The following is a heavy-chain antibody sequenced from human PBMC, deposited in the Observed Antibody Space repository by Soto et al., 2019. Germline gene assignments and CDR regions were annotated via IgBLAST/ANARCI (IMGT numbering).Heavy chain of an antibody. Sequence: QLQLQESGPGLVKPSETLSLTCTVSGGSISSSSYYWGWIRQPPGKGLEWIGSIYYSGSTYYNPSLKSRFTISVDTSKNQFSLKLSSVTAADTAVYYCVRLEGENYYYYYGMDVWGQGTTVTVSS. V-gene: IGHV4-39*01. D-gene: IGHD3-16*01. CDR3: VRLEGENYYYYYGMDV. CDR2: IYYSGST. J-gene: IGHJ6*02. CDR1: GGSISSSSYY.